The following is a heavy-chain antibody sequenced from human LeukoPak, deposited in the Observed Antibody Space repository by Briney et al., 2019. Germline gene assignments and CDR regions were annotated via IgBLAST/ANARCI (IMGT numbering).Heavy chain of an antibody. CDR2: IYYSGST. CDR3: ARGYGRNGAFDI. Sequence: PSETLSLTCTVSGDSISSYYWSWIRQSPGKGLEWIGYIYYSGSTNYNPSLKSRVTISVDTSKNQFTLKLSSVTAADTAVYYCARGYGRNGAFDIWGQGTMVTVSS. V-gene: IGHV4-59*08. D-gene: IGHD5-18*01. J-gene: IGHJ3*02. CDR1: GDSISSYY.